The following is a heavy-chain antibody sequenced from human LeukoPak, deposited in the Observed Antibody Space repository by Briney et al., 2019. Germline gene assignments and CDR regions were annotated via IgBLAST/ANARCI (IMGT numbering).Heavy chain of an antibody. CDR3: AAPRGDAFDT. V-gene: IGHV3-30*02. J-gene: IGHJ3*02. CDR1: GFTFSSYG. CDR2: IRYDGSNK. Sequence: GGSLRLSCAASGFTFSSYGMHWVRQAPGKGLEWVAFIRYDGSNKYYADSVKGRFTISRDNAKNSLFLQMNSLRAEDTAVYYCAAPRGDAFDTWGQGTMVTVSS.